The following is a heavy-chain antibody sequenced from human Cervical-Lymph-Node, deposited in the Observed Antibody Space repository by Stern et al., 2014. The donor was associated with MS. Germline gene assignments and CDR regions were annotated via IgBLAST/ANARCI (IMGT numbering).Heavy chain of an antibody. J-gene: IGHJ6*02. CDR1: GGTFSSYA. V-gene: IGHV1-69*01. CDR2: IIPVFDMA. CDR3: ARKLCSGGSCYFYGMDV. D-gene: IGHD2-15*01. Sequence: QVQLVQSGAEVKKPGSSVKVSCKASGGTFSSYAINWVRQAPGQGLEWMGGIIPVFDMANYAQKFQGRVTITADVSTSTAYMELSSLRSEDAAVYYCARKLCSGGSCYFYGMDVWGQGTTVTVSS.